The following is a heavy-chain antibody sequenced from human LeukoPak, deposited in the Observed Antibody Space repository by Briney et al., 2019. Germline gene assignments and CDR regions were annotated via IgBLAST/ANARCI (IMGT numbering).Heavy chain of an antibody. CDR3: ARQTIVVVEVGWFVP. CDR1: GGSISSSSYY. Sequence: SETLSLTCTVSGGSISSSSYYWGWIRQPPGKGLEWIGSIYYSESTHYNPSLKSRVTISVDTSKNQFSLRLSSVTAADTAVYYCARQTIVVVEVGWFVPWGQGTLVTVSS. J-gene: IGHJ5*02. V-gene: IGHV4-39*01. D-gene: IGHD2-2*01. CDR2: IYYSEST.